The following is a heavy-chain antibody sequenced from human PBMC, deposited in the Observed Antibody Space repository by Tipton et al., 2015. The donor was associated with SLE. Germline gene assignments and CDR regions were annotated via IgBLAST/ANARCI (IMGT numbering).Heavy chain of an antibody. CDR3: ARQYYDFWSVHYKVVDY. Sequence: TLSLTCAVYGRSFSGYYCCWFRQPPWKGLGWIGEINHSGSTNYNPSLKSRITTSVDTSTNQFFLKLRSVTAAATAVYYCARQYYDFWSVHYKVVDYWGQGTLVTVSS. CDR1: GRSFSGYY. D-gene: IGHD3-3*01. J-gene: IGHJ4*02. CDR2: INHSGST. V-gene: IGHV4-34*01.